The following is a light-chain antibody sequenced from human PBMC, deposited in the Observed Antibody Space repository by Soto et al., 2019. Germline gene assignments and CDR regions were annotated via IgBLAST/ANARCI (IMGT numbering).Light chain of an antibody. CDR2: DAS. CDR1: QSVASY. Sequence: EIVLTQSPATLSLSPGERVTLSCRASQSVASYLAWYQQRPGQAPRLLISDASSRATGIPASFSGSGSGTAFTLTISSLEPEDFAVYYCQQRSNWPRTFGKGTKVEIK. V-gene: IGKV3-11*01. J-gene: IGKJ1*01. CDR3: QQRSNWPRT.